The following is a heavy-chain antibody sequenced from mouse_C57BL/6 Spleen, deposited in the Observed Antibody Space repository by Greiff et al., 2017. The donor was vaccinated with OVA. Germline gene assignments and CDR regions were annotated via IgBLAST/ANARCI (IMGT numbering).Heavy chain of an antibody. CDR3: TTGSSGFFAMDY. V-gene: IGHV14-4*01. D-gene: IGHD3-2*02. CDR2: IDPENGDT. Sequence: VQLQQSGAELVRPGASVKLSCTASGFNIKDDYMHWVKQRPEQGLEWIGWIDPENGDTDYASKFQGKATITADTSSNTAYLQLSSLTSEDTAVYYCTTGSSGFFAMDYWGQGTSVTVSS. CDR1: GFNIKDDY. J-gene: IGHJ4*01.